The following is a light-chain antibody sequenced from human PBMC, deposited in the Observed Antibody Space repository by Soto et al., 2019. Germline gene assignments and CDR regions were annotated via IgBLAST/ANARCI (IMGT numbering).Light chain of an antibody. Sequence: QSALTQPPSVSGSPGQSVAISCTGTSSDVGSYNRVSWYQQPPGAAPKLMIYEVSNRPSGVPDRFSGSKSGNTASLTISGRQGENEANYYCNSYTSSSTDVFGTGTKLTVL. CDR1: SSDVGSYNR. J-gene: IGLJ1*01. V-gene: IGLV2-18*02. CDR2: EVS. CDR3: NSYTSSSTDV.